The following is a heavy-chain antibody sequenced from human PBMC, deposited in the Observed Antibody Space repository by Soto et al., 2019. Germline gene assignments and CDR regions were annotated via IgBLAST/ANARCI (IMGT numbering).Heavy chain of an antibody. CDR2: VYYSGNT. CDR3: AKGVPGIAVAGTGYFQH. V-gene: IGHV4-59*12. Sequence: SETLSLTCTVSGGSLSSYYWTWIRQPPGKGLEWIGYVYYSGNTNYNPSLKSRVTISVDTSKNQFSLKLGSVTAEDTSVYYCAKGVPGIAVAGTGYFQHWGQGTLVTVSS. D-gene: IGHD6-19*01. J-gene: IGHJ1*01. CDR1: GGSLSSYY.